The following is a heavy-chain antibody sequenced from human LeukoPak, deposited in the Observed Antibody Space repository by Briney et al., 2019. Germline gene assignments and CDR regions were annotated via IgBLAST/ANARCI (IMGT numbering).Heavy chain of an antibody. V-gene: IGHV3-64*01. CDR1: GFTFGSYA. CDR3: ARVAGHCSSTSCENDY. J-gene: IGHJ4*02. CDR2: ISSNGGST. Sequence: GGSLRLSCAASGFTFGSYAMHWVRQAPAKGLEYVSAISSNGGSTYYANSVKGRFTISRDNSKNTLYLQMGSLRAEDMAVYYCARVAGHCSSTSCENDYWGQGTLVTVSS. D-gene: IGHD2-2*01.